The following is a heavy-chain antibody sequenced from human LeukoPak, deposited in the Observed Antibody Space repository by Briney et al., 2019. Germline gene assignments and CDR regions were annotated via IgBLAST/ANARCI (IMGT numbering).Heavy chain of an antibody. CDR3: ARRGISQWLGHSPIDY. D-gene: IGHD6-19*01. Sequence: SETLSLTCTVSGGSIGNTPYYWGWIRQPPGKGLEWIGSIFYSGTTYYNPSLNSRVTISVDTSKNQFSLNLTSVAAADTAVYYCARRGISQWLGHSPIDYWGQGTLVTVSS. J-gene: IGHJ4*02. V-gene: IGHV4-39*01. CDR1: GGSIGNTPYY. CDR2: IFYSGTT.